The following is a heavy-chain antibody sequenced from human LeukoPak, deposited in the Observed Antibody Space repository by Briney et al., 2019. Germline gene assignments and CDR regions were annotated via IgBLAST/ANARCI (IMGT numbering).Heavy chain of an antibody. V-gene: IGHV3-66*01. Sequence: WVSVIYSGGSTYYADSVKGRFTISRDNSKNTLYLQMNSLRAEDTAVYYCARGGAYHYYKWGQGTLVTVSS. J-gene: IGHJ4*02. D-gene: IGHD1-26*01. CDR2: IYSGGST. CDR3: ARGGAYHYYK.